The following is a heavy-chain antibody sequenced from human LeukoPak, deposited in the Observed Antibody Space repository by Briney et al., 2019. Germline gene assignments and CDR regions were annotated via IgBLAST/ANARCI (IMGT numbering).Heavy chain of an antibody. CDR1: GYTFINYG. CDR2: FSVYNGNT. D-gene: IGHD3-22*01. V-gene: IGHV1-18*01. CDR3: ARGLPPRRNYDSRGYYSYYFDY. Sequence: ASVKVSCKASGYTFINYGIIWVRQTPGQGLERMGWFSVYNGNTKYAQKFQGRVTMTTDTSTSTAYMELRSLRSDDTADYYCARGLPPRRNYDSRGYYSYYFDYWGQGTLVTVSS. J-gene: IGHJ4*02.